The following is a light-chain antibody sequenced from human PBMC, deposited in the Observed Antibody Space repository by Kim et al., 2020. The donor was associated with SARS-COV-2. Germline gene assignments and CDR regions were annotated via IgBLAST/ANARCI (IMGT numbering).Light chain of an antibody. CDR3: QVWDNTSDHVI. Sequence: PGKAARVNCGGTSIGGKLVHWYEPKPGQAPGLVIYYNTARPSGIPERFSGSNSGNTATLTISRVEAGDEADYYWQVWDNTSDHVIFGGGTQLTIL. V-gene: IGLV3-21*04. CDR1: SIGGKL. CDR2: YNT. J-gene: IGLJ2*01.